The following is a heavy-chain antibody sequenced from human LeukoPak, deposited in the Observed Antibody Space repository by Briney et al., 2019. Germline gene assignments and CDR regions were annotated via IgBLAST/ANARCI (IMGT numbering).Heavy chain of an antibody. V-gene: IGHV5-51*01. J-gene: IGHJ4*02. CDR3: ASGKQQLVRIIDY. Sequence: PGESLKISCKGSGYSFTSYWIGWVRQMPGKGLEWMGIIYPGDSDTRYSPSFQGQVTISADKSISTAYLQWSSLKASGTAMYYCASGKQQLVRIIDYWGQGTLDTVSS. CDR2: IYPGDSDT. CDR1: GYSFTSYW. D-gene: IGHD6-13*01.